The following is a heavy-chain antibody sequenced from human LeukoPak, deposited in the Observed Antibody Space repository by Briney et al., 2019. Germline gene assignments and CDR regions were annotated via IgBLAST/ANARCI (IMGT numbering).Heavy chain of an antibody. J-gene: IGHJ5*02. V-gene: IGHV3-7*01. Sequence: GGSLRLSCAASGFSFSGYWMSWVRQAPGKGLEWVANIKQDGSEKYYVGSVKGRFTISRDNAKNSLYLQMNSLRAEDTAVYYCARDLFITMVRGVIPFDPWGQGTLVTVSS. D-gene: IGHD3-10*01. CDR1: GFSFSGYW. CDR2: IKQDGSEK. CDR3: ARDLFITMVRGVIPFDP.